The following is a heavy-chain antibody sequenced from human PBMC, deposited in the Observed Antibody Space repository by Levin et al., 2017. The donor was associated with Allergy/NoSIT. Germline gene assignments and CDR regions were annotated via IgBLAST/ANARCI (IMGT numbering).Heavy chain of an antibody. J-gene: IGHJ4*02. CDR3: ARRSWKQQLVEVDY. D-gene: IGHD6-13*01. Sequence: SETLSLTCSVSGGSISSSRYYWGWIRQPPGKGLEWIGSIYYSGSTYYNPSLRSRVTISIDTSKNQFSLKLSSVTAADTAVYYCARRSWKQQLVEVDYWGQGTLVTVSS. V-gene: IGHV4-39*01. CDR2: IYYSGST. CDR1: GGSISSSRYY.